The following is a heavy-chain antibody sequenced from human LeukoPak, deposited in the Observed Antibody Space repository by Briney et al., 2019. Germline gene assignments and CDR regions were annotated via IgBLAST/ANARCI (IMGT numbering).Heavy chain of an antibody. CDR1: GDSISSYY. D-gene: IGHD6-25*01. J-gene: IGHJ5*02. CDR3: ASDPHSSGWQNWFDP. Sequence: SETLSLTCTVSGDSISSYYWSWIRQPPGKGLEWIGYIFYSGTTNYNPSLKSRVTISVDMSKNQFSLRLSSVTAADTAVYYCASDPHSSGWQNWFDPWGQGTLVTVSS. V-gene: IGHV4-59*01. CDR2: IFYSGTT.